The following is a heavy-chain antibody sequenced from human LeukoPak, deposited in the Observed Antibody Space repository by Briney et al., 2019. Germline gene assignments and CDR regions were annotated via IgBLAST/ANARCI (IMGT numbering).Heavy chain of an antibody. D-gene: IGHD1-26*01. V-gene: IGHV3-48*01. Sequence: GGSLRLSCAASGFTFSSYSMNWVRQAPGKGLEWVSYISSSSSAIYYADSVKGRFTISRDNAKNSLYLQMDSLGVDDTALYHCARKGLGGELGGFDSWGQGTLVTVSS. CDR3: ARKGLGGELGGFDS. J-gene: IGHJ4*02. CDR1: GFTFSSYS. CDR2: ISSSSSAI.